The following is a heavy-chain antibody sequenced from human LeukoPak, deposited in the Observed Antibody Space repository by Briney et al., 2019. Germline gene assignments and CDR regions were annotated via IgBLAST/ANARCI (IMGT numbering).Heavy chain of an antibody. D-gene: IGHD5-24*01. V-gene: IGHV3-49*03. CDR3: ARARDGYNRHLDY. CDR1: GFTFSDYT. J-gene: IGHJ4*02. Sequence: GGSLRLSCTSSGFTFSDYTMSWFRQAPGKGLEWVGFIRSKTYGGTTEYAASVKGRFTISRDDSKTIGYLQMNSLKTEDTAVYYCARARDGYNRHLDYWGQGTLVTVSS. CDR2: IRSKTYGGTT.